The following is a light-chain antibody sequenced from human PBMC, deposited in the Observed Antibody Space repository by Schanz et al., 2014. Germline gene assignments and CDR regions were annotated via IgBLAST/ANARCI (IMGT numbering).Light chain of an antibody. Sequence: EIVLTQSPGTLSLSPGERATLSCRASQSVSSNLAWYQQKPGQAPRLLMYGASTRATGIPARFSGSGSGTDFTLTISALEPEDFAVYHCQQRSNWPLTFGPGTKVDVK. V-gene: IGKV3-11*01. CDR1: QSVSSN. CDR3: QQRSNWPLT. CDR2: GAS. J-gene: IGKJ3*01.